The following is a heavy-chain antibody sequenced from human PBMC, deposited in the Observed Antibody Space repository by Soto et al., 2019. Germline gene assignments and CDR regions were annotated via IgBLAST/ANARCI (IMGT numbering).Heavy chain of an antibody. D-gene: IGHD5-12*01. CDR3: ARGAYVAIVATQNWFDP. Sequence: QVQLVQSGAEVKKPGSSVKVSCKASGGTFSSYAISWVRQAPGQGLEWMGGIIPIFGTANYAQKFQGRVTMTADKSTSTAYMELSSLRSEDTAVYYCARGAYVAIVATQNWFDPWGQGPLVTVSS. V-gene: IGHV1-69*06. CDR2: IIPIFGTA. CDR1: GGTFSSYA. J-gene: IGHJ5*02.